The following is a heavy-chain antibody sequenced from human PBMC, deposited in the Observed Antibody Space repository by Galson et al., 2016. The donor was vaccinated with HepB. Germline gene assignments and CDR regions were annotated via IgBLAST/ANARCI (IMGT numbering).Heavy chain of an antibody. CDR2: LSASGGAT. D-gene: IGHD6-19*01. Sequence: SLRLSCAASGFTFSDYYMNWIRQAPGKGLEWVSTLSASGGATYYSDSVKGRFTISRDNSKNTLYLQMNSLRDDDTAVYYCAKPFLSSGLYYFDYWGRGTLVTVAS. J-gene: IGHJ4*02. CDR3: AKPFLSSGLYYFDY. CDR1: GFTFSDYY. V-gene: IGHV3-23*01.